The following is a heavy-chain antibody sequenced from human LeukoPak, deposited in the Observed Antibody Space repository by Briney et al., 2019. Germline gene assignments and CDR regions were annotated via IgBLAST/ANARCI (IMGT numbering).Heavy chain of an antibody. V-gene: IGHV1-69*04. J-gene: IGHJ1*01. Sequence: ASVKVSCKASGGTFSSYAISWVRQAPGQGLEWMGRIIPILSIANYAQKFQGRVTITADKSTSTAYMELSSLRSEDTAVYYCAKDAIRYSSGLGYFQHWGQGTLVTVSS. CDR2: IIPILSIA. D-gene: IGHD6-19*01. CDR1: GGTFSSYA. CDR3: AKDAIRYSSGLGYFQH.